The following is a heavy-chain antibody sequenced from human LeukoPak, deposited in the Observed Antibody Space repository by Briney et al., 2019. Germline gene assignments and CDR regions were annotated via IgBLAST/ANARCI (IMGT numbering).Heavy chain of an antibody. CDR3: ARGAADRNKYYYYIDV. D-gene: IGHD1/OR15-1a*01. V-gene: IGHV4-4*07. J-gene: IGHJ6*03. Sequence: SETLSLTCTVSGGSISSYQWNWIRQPAGKGLEWIGRIFISGSTNYNPSLKSRVTMSVDTSKNQLSLKLSSVTAADTAVYYCARGAADRNKYYYYIDVWGKGTTVTVSS. CDR1: GGSISSYQ. CDR2: IFISGST.